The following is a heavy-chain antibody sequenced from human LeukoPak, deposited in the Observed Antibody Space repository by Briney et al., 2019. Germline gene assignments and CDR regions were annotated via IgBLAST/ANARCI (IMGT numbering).Heavy chain of an antibody. J-gene: IGHJ4*01. Sequence: WASVKVSCKAFGYTFTSNYMHWVRQAPGQGPEWMGVISPSGGSTTYAQKFQGRVTLTRDMSTSTDYLELSSLRSEDTAVYYCARWDYYGSGSYYKTFDYWGQGTLVTVSS. CDR2: ISPSGGST. D-gene: IGHD3-10*01. V-gene: IGHV1-46*01. CDR1: GYTFTSNY. CDR3: ARWDYYGSGSYYKTFDY.